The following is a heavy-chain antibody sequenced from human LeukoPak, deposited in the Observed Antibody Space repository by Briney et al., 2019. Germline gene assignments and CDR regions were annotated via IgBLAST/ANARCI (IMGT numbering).Heavy chain of an antibody. CDR1: GFTFSSYG. CDR2: ISSSSSTI. CDR3: APYYYDSSGDKIGAFDI. V-gene: IGHV3-48*04. J-gene: IGHJ3*02. D-gene: IGHD3-22*01. Sequence: GGSLRLSCAASGFTFSSYGMHWVRQAPGKGLEWVSYISSSSSTIYYADSVKGRFTISRDNAKNSLYLQMNSLRAEDTAVYYCAPYYYDSSGDKIGAFDIWGQGTMVTVSS.